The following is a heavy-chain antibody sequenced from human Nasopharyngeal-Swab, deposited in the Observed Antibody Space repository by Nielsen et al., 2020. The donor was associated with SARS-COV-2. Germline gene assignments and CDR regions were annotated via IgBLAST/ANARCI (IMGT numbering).Heavy chain of an antibody. Sequence: GESLKISCKGSGYSFTSYWIGWVRQMPGKGLEWMGRIYPGDSDTRYSQSFQGQVTISTDKSISTPYLQWSSLKATDTAMYYCARRTTETNHEAFDIWDQGTMVSVSS. D-gene: IGHD4-17*01. CDR2: IYPGDSDT. CDR3: ARRTTETNHEAFDI. J-gene: IGHJ3*02. CDR1: GYSFTSYW. V-gene: IGHV5-51*01.